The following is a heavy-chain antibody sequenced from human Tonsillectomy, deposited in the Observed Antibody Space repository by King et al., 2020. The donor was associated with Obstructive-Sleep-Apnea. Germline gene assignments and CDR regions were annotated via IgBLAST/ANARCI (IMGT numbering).Heavy chain of an antibody. D-gene: IGHD5-18*01. V-gene: IGHV3-21*01. J-gene: IGHJ6*02. CDR2: ISSSSSYI. CDR3: ARDTTGYCYGYWREDYYGMDV. Sequence: VQLVESGGGLVKPGGSLRLSCAASGFTFSSYSMNWVRQAPGKGREWVSSISSSSSYIYYADSVKGRLTISRDNAKNSLYLQMNSLRAEDTAVYYCARDTTGYCYGYWREDYYGMDVWGQGTTVTVSS. CDR1: GFTFSSYS.